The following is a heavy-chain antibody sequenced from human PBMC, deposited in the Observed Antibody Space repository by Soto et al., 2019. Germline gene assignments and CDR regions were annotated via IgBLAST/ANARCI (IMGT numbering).Heavy chain of an antibody. CDR1: GFIFRNYD. Sequence: GWSLRLSCAASGFIFRNYDMHWVRQGTGKGLEWVSAIGSDYKTYYAGSVKGRFTISRENAGNSLYLQMNSLTAGDTATYYCSRRYCSGDRCPGIGFDYWGRGILVTVSS. CDR2: IGSDYKT. CDR3: SRRYCSGDRCPGIGFDY. D-gene: IGHD2-15*01. J-gene: IGHJ4*02. V-gene: IGHV3-13*01.